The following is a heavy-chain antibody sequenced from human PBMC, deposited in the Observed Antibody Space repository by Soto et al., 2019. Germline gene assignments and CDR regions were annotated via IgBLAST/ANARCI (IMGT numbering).Heavy chain of an antibody. J-gene: IGHJ4*02. CDR3: AAGEPLNY. D-gene: IGHD3-10*01. CDR2: IWYDGSNK. CDR1: GFTFSTYG. V-gene: IGHV3-33*01. Sequence: QVQLVESGGGVVQPGRSLRLSCAASGFTFSTYGMHWVRQAPGKGLEWVALIWYDGSNKYYADSVKGRFTISRDNSKNTVYLQMNSLRAEDTAMYYCAAGEPLNYRGQGTLVTVSS.